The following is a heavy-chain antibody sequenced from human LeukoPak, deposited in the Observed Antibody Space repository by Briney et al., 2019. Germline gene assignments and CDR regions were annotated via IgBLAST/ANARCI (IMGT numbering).Heavy chain of an antibody. CDR2: ISGSGGST. J-gene: IGHJ4*02. D-gene: IGHD3-10*01. V-gene: IGHV3-23*01. CDR3: ARENYGSFDY. CDR1: GFTFSSYA. Sequence: GGSLRLSCAASGFTFSSYAMSWVRQAPGKGLEWVSVISGSGGSTYSADSVKGRFTISRDNAKNSLYLQMNSLRAEDTAVCYCARENYGSFDYWGQGTLVTVSS.